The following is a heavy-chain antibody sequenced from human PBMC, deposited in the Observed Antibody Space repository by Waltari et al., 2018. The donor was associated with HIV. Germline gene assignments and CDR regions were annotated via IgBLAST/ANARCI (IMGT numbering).Heavy chain of an antibody. V-gene: IGHV3-11*01. J-gene: IGHJ6*03. CDR2: SCNWRCTK. CDR1: GFSFSDYY. CDR3: ARIRMLEGVSGHYMDV. D-gene: IGHD3-3*01. Sequence: QVQLVESGGGLVKPGGSLRLSCVSSGFSFSDYYMTWIRQAPGKGLEGVLYSCNWRCTKYFADSLKGRFTNPRENAKDSLFLQKSSLGADDTAGYYFARIRMLEGVSGHYMDVWGKGTTVSVSS.